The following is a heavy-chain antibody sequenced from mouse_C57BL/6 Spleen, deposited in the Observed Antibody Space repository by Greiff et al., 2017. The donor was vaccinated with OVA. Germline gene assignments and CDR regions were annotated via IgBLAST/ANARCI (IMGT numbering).Heavy chain of an antibody. CDR1: GYAFSSYW. J-gene: IGHJ2*01. V-gene: IGHV1-80*01. D-gene: IGHD1-1*01. CDR2: IYPGDGDT. Sequence: QVQLQQSAAELVKPGASVKISCKASGYAFSSYWMNWVKQRPGKGLERIGQIYPGDGDTNYNGKVKGKATLTADKSSSTAYMQLSSLTSEDSAVYIDARDYYGSSYVHGGQGTTLTVSS. CDR3: ARDYYGSSYVH.